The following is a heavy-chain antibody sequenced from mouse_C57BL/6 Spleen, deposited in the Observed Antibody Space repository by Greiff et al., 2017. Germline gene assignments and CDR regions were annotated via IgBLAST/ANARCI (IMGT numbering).Heavy chain of an antibody. J-gene: IGHJ4*01. CDR1: GFTFSSYA. V-gene: IGHV5-4*01. CDR3: ARDYYGNYAMDY. Sequence: EVQVVESGGGLVKPGGSLKLSCAASGFTFSSYAMSWVRQTPEKRLEWVATISDGGSYTYYPDNVKGRFTISRDNAKNNLYLQMSHLKSEDTAMYYCARDYYGNYAMDYWGQGTSVTVSS. D-gene: IGHD1-1*01. CDR2: ISDGGSYT.